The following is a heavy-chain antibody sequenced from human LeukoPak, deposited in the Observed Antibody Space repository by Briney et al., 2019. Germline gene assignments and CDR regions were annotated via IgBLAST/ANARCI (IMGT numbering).Heavy chain of an antibody. D-gene: IGHD1-26*01. J-gene: IGHJ6*03. CDR1: GASISSNNYY. V-gene: IGHV4-39*07. CDR2: FYYPGST. Sequence: PSETLSLTCTVSGASISSNNYYWAWIRQPPGKGLEWIGSFYYPGSTYYNPSLKSRVTISIDASRNQFSLKLSSVTAADTAVYYCARSYSGSYSYMDVWGKGTTVTVSS. CDR3: ARSYSGSYSYMDV.